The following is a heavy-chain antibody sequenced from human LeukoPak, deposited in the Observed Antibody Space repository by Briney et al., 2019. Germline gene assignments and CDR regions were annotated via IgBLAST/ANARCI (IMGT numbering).Heavy chain of an antibody. Sequence: SETLSLTCAVYGGSFSGYYWSWIRQPPGKGLEWIGEINHSGSTNYNPSLKSRVTISVDTSKNQFSLKLSSVTAADTAVYYCARGQWLRSSFDYWGQGTLVTVSS. J-gene: IGHJ4*02. CDR3: ARGQWLRSSFDY. D-gene: IGHD5-12*01. CDR1: GGSFSGYY. CDR2: INHSGST. V-gene: IGHV4-34*01.